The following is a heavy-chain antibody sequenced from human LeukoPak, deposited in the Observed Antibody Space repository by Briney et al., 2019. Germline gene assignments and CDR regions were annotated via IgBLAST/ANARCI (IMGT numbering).Heavy chain of an antibody. CDR2: IWYDGSNK. D-gene: IGHD3-10*01. Sequence: GGSLRLSCAASGFTFSSYGMQWVRPAPGKGLEWVAVIWYDGSNKYYADSVKGRLTISRDNSKNTLYLQMNSLRAEDTAVYYCARDLDPMVRGVINGMDVWGQGTTVTVSS. CDR3: ARDLDPMVRGVINGMDV. J-gene: IGHJ6*02. V-gene: IGHV3-33*01. CDR1: GFTFSSYG.